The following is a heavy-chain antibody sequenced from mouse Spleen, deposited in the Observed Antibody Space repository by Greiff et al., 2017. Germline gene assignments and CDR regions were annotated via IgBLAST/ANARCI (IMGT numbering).Heavy chain of an antibody. CDR3: ARDLYYGNYDAMDY. CDR1: GFTFSSYG. Sequence: EVKLMESGGGLVQPGGSLKLSCAASGFTFSSYGMSWVRQTPDKRLELVATINSNGGSTYYPDSVKGRFTISRDNAKNTLYLQMSSLKSEDTAMYYCARDLYYGNYDAMDYWGQGTSVTVSS. J-gene: IGHJ4*01. CDR2: INSNGGST. V-gene: IGHV5-6-3*01. D-gene: IGHD2-1*01.